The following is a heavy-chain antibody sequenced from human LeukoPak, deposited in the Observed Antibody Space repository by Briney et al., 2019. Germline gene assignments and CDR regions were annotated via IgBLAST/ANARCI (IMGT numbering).Heavy chain of an antibody. CDR3: ARATTDPHFDY. Sequence: PSETLSLTCAVYGGSFSGYYWSWIRQPPGKGLEWIGEINHSGSTNYNPSLKSRVTISVDTSKNQFSLKLSSVTAADTAVYYCARATTDPHFDYWGQGTLVTVSS. D-gene: IGHD1-14*01. CDR1: GGSFSGYY. V-gene: IGHV4-34*01. CDR2: INHSGST. J-gene: IGHJ4*02.